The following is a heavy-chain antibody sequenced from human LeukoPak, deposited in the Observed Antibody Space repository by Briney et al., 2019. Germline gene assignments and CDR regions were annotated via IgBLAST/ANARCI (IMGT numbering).Heavy chain of an antibody. V-gene: IGHV1-18*01. J-gene: IGHJ4*02. CDR1: GYTFTTYG. CDR2: ISGYDGNT. Sequence: SVTVSCKASGYTFTTYGISWVRQAPGQGLEWMGWISGYDGNTNFAQKLQGRVTLTTDTATSTAYMELRSLRSDDTAVYYCARDRYGVRSGSCDYWGQGTLVTVSS. CDR3: ARDRYGVRSGSCDY. D-gene: IGHD1-26*01.